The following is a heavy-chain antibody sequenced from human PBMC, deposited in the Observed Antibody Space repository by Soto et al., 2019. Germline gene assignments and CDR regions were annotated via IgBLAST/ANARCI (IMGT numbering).Heavy chain of an antibody. J-gene: IGHJ4*02. CDR2: IYPGDSDT. Sequence: PGESLKISCNGSGYSFTSYWICWVRQMPGKGLEWMGIIYPGDSDTRYSPSFQGQVTISADKSISTAYLQWSSLKASDTAMYHCAANVDTALGGGFYWGQGTLVTVSS. D-gene: IGHD5-18*01. V-gene: IGHV5-51*01. CDR1: GYSFTSYW. CDR3: AANVDTALGGGFY.